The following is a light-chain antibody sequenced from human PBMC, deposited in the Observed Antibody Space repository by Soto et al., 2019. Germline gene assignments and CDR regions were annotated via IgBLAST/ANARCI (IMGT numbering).Light chain of an antibody. V-gene: IGKV3-11*01. J-gene: IGKJ4*01. CDR2: DAS. Sequence: EIVLTQSPATLSLSPGERATLSCRASQSVSSYLAWYQQKPGQAPRLLIYDASNRATGIPARFSGSGSGTDFTLTISSLAPEDFAVYYCQQHSNWPLTFGGGTKVDIK. CDR1: QSVSSY. CDR3: QQHSNWPLT.